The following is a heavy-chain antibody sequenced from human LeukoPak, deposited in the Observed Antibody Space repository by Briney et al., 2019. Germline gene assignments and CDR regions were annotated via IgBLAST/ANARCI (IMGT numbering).Heavy chain of an antibody. CDR3: AKQLEYCSDGSCYFPY. Sequence: GGSLRLSCAASGFTFSSSAMSWVRQAPGKGLEWVTAISNNGGYTYYADSVQGRFTISRDNSKSTLCLQMNSLRAEDTAVYYCAKQLEYCSDGSCYFPYWGQGTLVTVSS. V-gene: IGHV3-23*01. CDR2: ISNNGGYT. CDR1: GFTFSSSA. J-gene: IGHJ4*02. D-gene: IGHD2-15*01.